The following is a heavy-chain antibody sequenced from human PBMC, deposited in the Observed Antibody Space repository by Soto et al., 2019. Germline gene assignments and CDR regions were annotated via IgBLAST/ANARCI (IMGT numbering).Heavy chain of an antibody. J-gene: IGHJ4*02. V-gene: IGHV3-23*01. CDR1: GFTFSSYA. D-gene: IGHD6-13*01. CDR3: AKEVAADYYFDY. CDR2: ISGSGGST. Sequence: GESLKISCAASGFTFSSYAMSWVRQAPGKGLEWVSAISGSGGSTYYADSVKGRFTISRDNSKNTLYLQMNSLRAEDTAVYYCAKEVAADYYFDYWGQGTLVTVSS.